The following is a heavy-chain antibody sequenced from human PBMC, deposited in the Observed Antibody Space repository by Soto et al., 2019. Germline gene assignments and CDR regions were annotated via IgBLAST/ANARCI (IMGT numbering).Heavy chain of an antibody. CDR2: ISSGSSYI. J-gene: IGHJ1*01. Sequence: EVPLVESGGGLVKPGGSLRISCAASGFTFSNYGMNWVRQAPGKGLEWVSSISSGSSYIFYADSVKGRFTISRDNAENSLYLQMNSLTAEDSAVYYCARDPGSGWEYLQHWGQGTLVTVSS. D-gene: IGHD6-19*01. CDR3: ARDPGSGWEYLQH. CDR1: GFTFSNYG. V-gene: IGHV3-21*02.